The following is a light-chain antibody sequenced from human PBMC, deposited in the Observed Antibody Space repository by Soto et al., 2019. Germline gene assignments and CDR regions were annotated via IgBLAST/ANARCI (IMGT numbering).Light chain of an antibody. V-gene: IGKV3-20*01. CDR3: HQYFGTPYT. CDR2: GAS. J-gene: IGKJ2*01. CDR1: QSVSNNY. Sequence: EIVLTQSPGTLSLSPGERATLSCRASQSVSNNYLAWYQQKPGQAPRLLIYGASNRATGIPDRFSGSGSGTDFTLTISRLEAEDVAVYYCHQYFGTPYTFGQGTKLEIK.